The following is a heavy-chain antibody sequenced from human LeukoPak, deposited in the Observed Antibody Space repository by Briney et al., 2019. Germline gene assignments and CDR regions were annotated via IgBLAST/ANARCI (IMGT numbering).Heavy chain of an antibody. CDR1: GGSISSGGYY. V-gene: IGHV4-30-2*01. CDR2: IYHSGST. Sequence: KPSETLSLTCTVSGGSISSGGYYWSWIRQPPGKGLEWIGYIYHSGSTYYNPSLKSRVTISVDRSKNQFSLKLSSVTAADTAVYYCARGFKGLRDAFDIWGQGTMVTVSS. D-gene: IGHD5-12*01. J-gene: IGHJ3*02. CDR3: ARGFKGLRDAFDI.